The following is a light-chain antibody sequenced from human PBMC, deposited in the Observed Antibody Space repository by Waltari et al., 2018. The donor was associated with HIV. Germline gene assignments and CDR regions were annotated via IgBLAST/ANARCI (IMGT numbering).Light chain of an antibody. Sequence: QSALTQPPSASGSPGQSVTVSCTATTSDIGGYNYVSWYQQHPGNAPKLIIYEVTKRPSGVPDRCSGAKSGNTASLTVSWLQAEDEADYYCSSYAGTNKVFGGGTKLTVL. J-gene: IGLJ3*02. CDR1: TSDIGGYNY. V-gene: IGLV2-8*01. CDR3: SSYAGTNKV. CDR2: EVT.